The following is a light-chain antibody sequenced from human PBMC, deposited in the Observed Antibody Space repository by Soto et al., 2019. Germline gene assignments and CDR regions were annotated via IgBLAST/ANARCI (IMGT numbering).Light chain of an antibody. J-gene: IGKJ2*03. Sequence: EIVLTQSPGTLSLSLGERATLSCRASPSVSSNYLAWYQQKPGQAPRLLIYATSNRATGIPDRFSGSWSGSDFTLTISRLEPEDFAVYYCQQYGSSPRYSFGQGTKLEIK. CDR3: QQYGSSPRYS. CDR1: PSVSSNY. V-gene: IGKV3-20*01. CDR2: ATS.